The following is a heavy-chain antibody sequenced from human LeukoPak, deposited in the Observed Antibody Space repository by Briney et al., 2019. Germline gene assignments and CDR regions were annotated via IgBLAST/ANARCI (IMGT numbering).Heavy chain of an antibody. CDR1: GGSISSYY. Sequence: SSETLPLTCTVSGGSISSYYWSWVRQPPGKGLEWIGFVYYTGSTNYGPSLKSRVTISVDTSKNQFSLKLRSVTAADTAVYYCARISSSNWYNERGAFDVWGQGTMVTVSS. CDR2: VYYTGST. CDR3: ARISSSNWYNERGAFDV. V-gene: IGHV4-59*01. D-gene: IGHD6-13*01. J-gene: IGHJ3*01.